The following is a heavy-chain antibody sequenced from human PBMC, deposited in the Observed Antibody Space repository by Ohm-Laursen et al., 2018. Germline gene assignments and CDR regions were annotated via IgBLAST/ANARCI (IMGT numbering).Heavy chain of an antibody. D-gene: IGHD3-16*01. Sequence: ASVKVSCKASGYTFTGYYMHWVRQAPGQGLEWMGWINPNSGGTNYAQKFQDRVTMTRDTSISTAYMELTRLRPDDTAMYYCARSRALGELRGVDAFDIWGQGTMVTGSS. CDR1: GYTFTGYY. J-gene: IGHJ3*02. CDR3: ARSRALGELRGVDAFDI. CDR2: INPNSGGT. V-gene: IGHV1-2*02.